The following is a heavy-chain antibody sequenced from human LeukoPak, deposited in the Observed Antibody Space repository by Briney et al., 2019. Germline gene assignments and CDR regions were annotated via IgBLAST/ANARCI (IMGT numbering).Heavy chain of an antibody. CDR3: AKEGGVWSGYPVDY. J-gene: IGHJ4*02. V-gene: IGHV3-23*01. CDR2: ISGSGGST. Sequence: PGASLRLSCAASGFTFSSYAMSWVRQAAGKGLEWVSAISGSGGSTYYADSVKGRFTISRDNSKNTLYLQMNSLRAEDTAVYYCAKEGGVWSGYPVDYWGQGTLVTVSS. D-gene: IGHD3-3*01. CDR1: GFTFSSYA.